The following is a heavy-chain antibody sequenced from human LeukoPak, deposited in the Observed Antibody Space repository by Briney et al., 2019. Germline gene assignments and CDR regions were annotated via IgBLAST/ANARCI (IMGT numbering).Heavy chain of an antibody. V-gene: IGHV3-9*01. CDR2: ISWNSGSI. J-gene: IGHJ4*02. CDR1: GFTFDDYA. Sequence: GGSLRLSCAASGFTFDDYAMHWVRQAPGKGLEWVSGISWNSGSIGYADSVKGRFTISRDNAKNSLYLQMNSLRAEDTALYYCARRSGWSYYFDYWGQGTLVTVSS. CDR3: ARRSGWSYYFDY. D-gene: IGHD6-19*01.